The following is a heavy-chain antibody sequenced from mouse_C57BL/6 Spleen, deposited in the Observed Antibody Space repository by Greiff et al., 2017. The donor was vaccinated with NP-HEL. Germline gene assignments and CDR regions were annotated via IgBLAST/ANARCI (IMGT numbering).Heavy chain of an antibody. CDR1: GYSITSGYY. CDR3: ARAAQITTVVDSWFAY. V-gene: IGHV3-6*01. D-gene: IGHD1-1*01. Sequence: EVKLMESGPGLVKPSQSLSLTCSVTGYSITSGYYWNWIRQFPGNKLEWMGYISYDGSNNYNPSLKNRISITRDTSKNQFFLKLNSVTTEDTATYYCARAAQITTVVDSWFAYWGQGTLVTVSA. J-gene: IGHJ3*01. CDR2: ISYDGSN.